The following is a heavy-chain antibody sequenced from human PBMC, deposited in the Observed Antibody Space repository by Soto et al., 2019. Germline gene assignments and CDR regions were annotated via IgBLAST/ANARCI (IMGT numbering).Heavy chain of an antibody. CDR2: ISYDGSNK. Sequence: GGSLRLSCAASGFTFSSYAMHWVRQAPGKGLEWVAVISYDGSNKYYADSVKGRFTISRDNSKNTLYLQMNSLRAEDTAVYYCARDLRVVVAAIPDYYYYYGMDVWGQGTTVTVSS. CDR1: GFTFSSYA. J-gene: IGHJ6*02. D-gene: IGHD2-15*01. CDR3: ARDLRVVVAAIPDYYYYYGMDV. V-gene: IGHV3-30-3*01.